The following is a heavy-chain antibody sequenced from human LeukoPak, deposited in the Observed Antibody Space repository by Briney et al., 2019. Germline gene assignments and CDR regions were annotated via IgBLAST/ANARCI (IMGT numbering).Heavy chain of an antibody. CDR3: ASDPSSDGWFDH. CDR2: IYSGGST. V-gene: IGHV3-66*01. J-gene: IGHJ5*02. D-gene: IGHD5-24*01. Sequence: AGGSLGLSCAASGFTVSQNYMSWVRQAPGKGLEWVSVIYSGGSTYYADSVKGRFTISRDSSKNTLYLQVNSLRADDTAVYYRASDPSSDGWFDHWGQGPLVTVSS. CDR1: GFTVSQNY.